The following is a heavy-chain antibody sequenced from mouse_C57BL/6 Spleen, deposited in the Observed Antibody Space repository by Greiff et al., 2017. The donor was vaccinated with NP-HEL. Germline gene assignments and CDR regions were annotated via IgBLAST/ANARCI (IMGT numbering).Heavy chain of an antibody. D-gene: IGHD3-2*02. V-gene: IGHV1-74*01. J-gene: IGHJ3*01. Sequence: QVQLQQPGAELVKPGASVKVSCKASGYTFTSYWMHWVKQRPGQGLEWIGRIHPSDSDTNYNQKFKGKATLTVDKSSRTAYMQRSSLTSEDSAVYYCAIYSSGYVDWFAYWGQGTLVTVSA. CDR1: GYTFTSYW. CDR2: IHPSDSDT. CDR3: AIYSSGYVDWFAY.